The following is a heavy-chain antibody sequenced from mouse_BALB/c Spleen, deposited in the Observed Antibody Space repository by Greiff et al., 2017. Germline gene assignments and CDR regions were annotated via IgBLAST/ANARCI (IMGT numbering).Heavy chain of an antibody. J-gene: IGHJ4*01. CDR1: GFTFSDYG. V-gene: IGHV5-15*02. D-gene: IGHD2-1*01. CDR2: ISNLAYSI. Sequence: EVKLMESGGGLVQPGGSRKLSCAASGFTFSDYGMAWVRQAPGKGPEWVAFISNLAYSIYYADTVTGRFTISRENAKNTLYLEMSSLRSEDTAMYYCARDGYGNSLAMDYWGQGTSVTVSS. CDR3: ARDGYGNSLAMDY.